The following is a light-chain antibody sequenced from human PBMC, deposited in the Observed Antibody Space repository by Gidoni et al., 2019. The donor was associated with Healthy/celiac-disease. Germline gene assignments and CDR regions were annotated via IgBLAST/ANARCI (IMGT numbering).Light chain of an antibody. Sequence: DIQMTQSPSTLSASVGDRVTITCRASQSLSSWLAWYQQKPGKAPKLLIYKASSLESGVPSRFSGSGSGTEFTLTISRLQPDDFATYYCQQYNSYPYTFXXXTKLEIK. CDR3: QQYNSYPYT. CDR2: KAS. CDR1: QSLSSW. V-gene: IGKV1-5*03. J-gene: IGKJ2*01.